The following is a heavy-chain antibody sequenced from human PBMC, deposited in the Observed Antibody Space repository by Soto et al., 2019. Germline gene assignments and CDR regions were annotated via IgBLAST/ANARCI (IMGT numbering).Heavy chain of an antibody. V-gene: IGHV1-69*13. CDR2: IIPIFGTA. CDR3: ARLSNYYDSSAKKDAFDI. D-gene: IGHD3-22*01. CDR1: GGTFSSYA. J-gene: IGHJ3*02. Sequence: SVKVSCKASGGTFSSYAISWVRQAPGQGLEWMGGIIPIFGTANYARKFQGRVTITADESTSTAYMELSSLRSEDTAVYYCARLSNYYDSSAKKDAFDIWGQGTMVTVSS.